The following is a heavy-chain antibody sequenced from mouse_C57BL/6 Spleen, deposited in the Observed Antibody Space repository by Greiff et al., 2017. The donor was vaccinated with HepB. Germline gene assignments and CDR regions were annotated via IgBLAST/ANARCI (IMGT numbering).Heavy chain of an antibody. CDR3: VRQKGSGAFDY. Sequence: EVKLMESGGGLVQPKGSLKLSCAASGFSFNTYAMNWVRQAPGKGLEWVARIRSKSNNYATYYADSVKDRFTISRDDSESMLYLQMNNLKTEDTAMYYCVRQKGSGAFDYWGQGTTLTVSS. CDR2: IRSKSNNYAT. V-gene: IGHV10-1*01. J-gene: IGHJ2*01. D-gene: IGHD3-3*01. CDR1: GFSFNTYA.